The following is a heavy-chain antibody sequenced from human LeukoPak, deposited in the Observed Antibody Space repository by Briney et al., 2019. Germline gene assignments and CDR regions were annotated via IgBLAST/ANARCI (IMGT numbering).Heavy chain of an antibody. Sequence: GGSLRLFCAASGFTFINYAMRWLRQAPGKGLAWVSAISGSGGSTYYADSVKVRFPISRDNSKNTLYLQVNSLRVEDTVVYYCAKDTGRVVTDAFDIWGQGTMVTVSS. J-gene: IGHJ3*02. V-gene: IGHV3-23*01. CDR1: GFTFINYA. CDR2: ISGSGGST. D-gene: IGHD3-16*01. CDR3: AKDTGRVVTDAFDI.